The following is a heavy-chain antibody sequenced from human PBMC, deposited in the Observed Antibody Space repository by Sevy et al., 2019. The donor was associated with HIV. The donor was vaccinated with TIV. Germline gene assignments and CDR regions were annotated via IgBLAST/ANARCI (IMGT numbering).Heavy chain of an antibody. J-gene: IGHJ4*02. V-gene: IGHV3-15*01. CDR2: IKSKNDGEKT. D-gene: IGHD6-19*01. Sequence: GGSPRLSCAASGFTFRNAWMNWVRQAPGKGLEWVGHIKSKNDGEKTDNVAHVKGRFTSSRDDSKNTHYLQMNSLKIEDTAVYYCTTGIAEAGKGELDYWGQGTLVTVSS. CDR1: GFTFRNAW. CDR3: TTGIAEAGKGELDY.